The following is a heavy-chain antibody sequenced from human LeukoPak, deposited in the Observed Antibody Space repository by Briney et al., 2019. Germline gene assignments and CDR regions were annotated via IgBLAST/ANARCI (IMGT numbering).Heavy chain of an antibody. Sequence: PSQTLSLTCAISGDTFSSNRAAWNWIRQSPSRGLEWLGRTHYRSKWSNDYALSVRSRITINPDTSKNQFSLQLKFVTPEDTAVYYCARLVGDQVVYWGQGTLVTVSS. CDR2: THYRSKWSN. V-gene: IGHV6-1*01. CDR3: ARLVGDQVVY. CDR1: GDTFSSNRAA. D-gene: IGHD2-2*01. J-gene: IGHJ4*02.